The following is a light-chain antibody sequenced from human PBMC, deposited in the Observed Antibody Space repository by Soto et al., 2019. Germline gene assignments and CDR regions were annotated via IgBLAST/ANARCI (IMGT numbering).Light chain of an antibody. Sequence: DIQMTQSPSSLSASVGDRVTITCRASQTISNYLNWYQQKPGKAPKLRIYAASSLQSGVPSRFSGSGSGTDFTLIISGLLPEYFAPYFCQQDSSTPVTFGPGTKVDFK. V-gene: IGKV1-39*01. CDR2: AAS. CDR1: QTISNY. J-gene: IGKJ3*01. CDR3: QQDSSTPVT.